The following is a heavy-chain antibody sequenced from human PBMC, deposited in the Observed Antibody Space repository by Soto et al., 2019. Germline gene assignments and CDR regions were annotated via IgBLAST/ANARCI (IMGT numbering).Heavy chain of an antibody. D-gene: IGHD7-27*01. CDR1: GDSISSGFY. J-gene: IGHJ4*02. CDR3: ASKLGAYFDS. Sequence: PXETLYLTCAVAGDSISSGFYWGWIRQPPTMGLEWIGSIYDSETTDYNPPLKSRVTISVDPSKNQFSLRLRSVTAADTAVYYCASKLGAYFDSWSQGTLVTVSS. V-gene: IGHV4-38-2*01. CDR2: IYDSETT.